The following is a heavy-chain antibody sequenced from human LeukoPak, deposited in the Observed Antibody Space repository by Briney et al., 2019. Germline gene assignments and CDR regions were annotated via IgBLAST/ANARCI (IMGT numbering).Heavy chain of an antibody. J-gene: IGHJ4*02. CDR1: GFTFSSYE. Sequence: GGSLRLSCAASGFTFSSYEMNWVRQAPGKGLEWVSYISSSGSTIYYADSVKGRFTISRDNAKNSLYLQMNSLRAEDTAVYYCARSDGSGSYLDYWGRGTLVTVSS. V-gene: IGHV3-48*03. CDR3: ARSDGSGSYLDY. CDR2: ISSSGSTI. D-gene: IGHD3-10*01.